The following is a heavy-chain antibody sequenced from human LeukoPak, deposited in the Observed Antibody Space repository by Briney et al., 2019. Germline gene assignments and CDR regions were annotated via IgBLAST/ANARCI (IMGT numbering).Heavy chain of an antibody. CDR1: GFTFSSYW. CDR2: IKQDGSEK. D-gene: IGHD3-22*01. V-gene: IGHV3-7*01. J-gene: IGHJ3*02. Sequence: PGGSLRLSCAASGFTFSSYWMSWVRQAPGKGLEWVAHIKQDGSEKYYVDSVKGRFTISRDNAKNSLYLQMNSLRAEDTAVYYCARDQGSGSIRGAFGIWGQGTMVTVSS. CDR3: ARDQGSGSIRGAFGI.